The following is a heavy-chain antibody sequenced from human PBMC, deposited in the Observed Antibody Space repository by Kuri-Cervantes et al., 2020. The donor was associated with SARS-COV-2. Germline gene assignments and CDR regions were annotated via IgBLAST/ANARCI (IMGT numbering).Heavy chain of an antibody. Sequence: TCAASGGTFSSYAISWVRQAPGQGLEWMGGIIPIFGTANYAQKFQGRVTITADKSTSTAYMELSSLRSEDTAVYYCARGYDSSGYVFDYWGQGTLVTVSS. J-gene: IGHJ4*02. CDR1: GGTFSSYA. V-gene: IGHV1-69*06. CDR3: ARGYDSSGYVFDY. CDR2: IIPIFGTA. D-gene: IGHD3-22*01.